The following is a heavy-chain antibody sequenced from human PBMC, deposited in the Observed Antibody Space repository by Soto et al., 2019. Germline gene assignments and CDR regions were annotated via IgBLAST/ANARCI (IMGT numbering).Heavy chain of an antibody. D-gene: IGHD3-16*01. Sequence: QVQLVQSGPEVKKPGASVKVSCEASGYTFTAYGISWVRQAPGQGLEWMGWISTYNGNRNYARRLQGRVTMTTDRTPSTANMEPRNVKSGDTAAYYCARLDYGHDAQRSHFDHWCQGTRFTVSS. CDR3: ARLDYGHDAQRSHFDH. J-gene: IGHJ4*02. V-gene: IGHV1-18*04. CDR2: ISTYNGNR. CDR1: GYTFTAYG.